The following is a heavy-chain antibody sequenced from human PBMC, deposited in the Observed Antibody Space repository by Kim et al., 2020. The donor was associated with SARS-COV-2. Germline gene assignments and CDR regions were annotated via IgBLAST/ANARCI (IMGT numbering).Heavy chain of an antibody. V-gene: IGHV1-46*01. J-gene: IGHJ4*02. D-gene: IGHD3-22*01. Sequence: AQKFQGRVTMTRDTSTSTVYMELSSLRSEDTAVYYCARWRYYDSSGYYDYWGQGTLVTVSS. CDR3: ARWRYYDSSGYYDY.